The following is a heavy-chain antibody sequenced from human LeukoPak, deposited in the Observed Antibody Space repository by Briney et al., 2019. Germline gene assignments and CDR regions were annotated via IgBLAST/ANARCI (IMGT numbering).Heavy chain of an antibody. CDR2: ISGSGGGT. CDR1: GFTFSSYA. J-gene: IGHJ3*02. Sequence: GGSLRLSCAASGFTFSSYAMSWVRQAPGKGLEWVSAISGSGGGTYYADSVKGRFTISRDNSKNTLYLQMNSLRAEDTAVYYCAKVFSSEDAFDIWGQGTMVTVSS. V-gene: IGHV3-23*01. D-gene: IGHD3-22*01. CDR3: AKVFSSEDAFDI.